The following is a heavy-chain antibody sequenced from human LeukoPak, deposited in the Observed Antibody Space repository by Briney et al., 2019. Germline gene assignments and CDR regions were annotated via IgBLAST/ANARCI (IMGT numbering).Heavy chain of an antibody. CDR1: GFTFEDYA. D-gene: IGHD3-22*01. Sequence: GGSLRLSCAASGFTFEDYAMHWVRQAPGKGLEWVSGISWNSGSIGYADSVKGRFTISRDNAKNSLYLQMNSLRAEDTALYYCAKDNGYYYDSSGYYFDYWGQGTLVTVSS. J-gene: IGHJ4*02. CDR3: AKDNGYYYDSSGYYFDY. V-gene: IGHV3-9*01. CDR2: ISWNSGSI.